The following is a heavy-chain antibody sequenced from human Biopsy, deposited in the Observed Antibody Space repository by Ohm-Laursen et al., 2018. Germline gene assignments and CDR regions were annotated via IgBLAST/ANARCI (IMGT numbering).Heavy chain of an antibody. CDR1: GESFNGYY. D-gene: IGHD6-25*01. CDR3: ARGAAIIDPRTRAFDY. Sequence: SDTLSLTCAVYGESFNGYYWNWIRQPPGKGLEWIGYIYYSGTTDYSPSLKSRVTISVDTSKNQFSLKLRSVTAADTAVYYCARGAAIIDPRTRAFDYWGQGTLVTVSS. J-gene: IGHJ4*02. CDR2: IYYSGTT. V-gene: IGHV4-59*07.